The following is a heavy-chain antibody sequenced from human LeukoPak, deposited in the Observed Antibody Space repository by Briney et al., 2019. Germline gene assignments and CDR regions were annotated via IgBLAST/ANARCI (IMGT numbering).Heavy chain of an antibody. CDR1: GGSISSYY. CDR3: AGTLVGFLEWPINYFDY. Sequence: SETLSLTCTVSGGSISSYYWSWIRQPPGKGLEWIGYIYYSGSTNYNPSLKSRVTMSVDTSKNQFSLKLSSVTAADTAVYYCAGTLVGFLEWPINYFDYWGQGTLVTVSS. CDR2: IYYSGST. V-gene: IGHV4-59*12. J-gene: IGHJ4*02. D-gene: IGHD3-3*01.